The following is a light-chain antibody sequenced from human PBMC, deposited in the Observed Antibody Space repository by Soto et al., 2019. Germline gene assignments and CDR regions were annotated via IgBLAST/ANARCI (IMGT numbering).Light chain of an antibody. CDR1: HDITNY. V-gene: IGKV1-16*01. Sequence: DTPMTQTPSSLSAFVGDRVTITCRASHDITNYLAWFQQKPGKAPKSLIYAASSLQSGVPSRFSGSGFGADFTLTIDSLQPEDFATYYCQQYKSYPYTFGQGTKLEIK. CDR2: AAS. J-gene: IGKJ2*01. CDR3: QQYKSYPYT.